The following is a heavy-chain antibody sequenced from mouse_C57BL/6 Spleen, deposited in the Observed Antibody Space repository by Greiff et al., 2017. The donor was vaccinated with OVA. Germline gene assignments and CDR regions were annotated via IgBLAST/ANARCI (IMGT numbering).Heavy chain of an antibody. CDR2: IWSDGST. V-gene: IGHV2-6-1*01. CDR3: ARHGSYYSNYLYAMDY. J-gene: IGHJ4*01. CDR1: GFSLTSYG. D-gene: IGHD2-5*01. Sequence: QVQLKESGPGLVAPSQSLSITCTVSGFSLTSYGVHWVRQPPGKGLEWLVVIWSDGSTTYNSALKSSLSISTDNSKCQVFLKMNSHQTDDTAMYYGARHGSYYSNYLYAMDYWGQGTSVTVSS.